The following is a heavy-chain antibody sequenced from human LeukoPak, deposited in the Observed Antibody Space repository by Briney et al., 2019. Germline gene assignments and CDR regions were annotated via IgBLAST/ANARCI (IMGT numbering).Heavy chain of an antibody. D-gene: IGHD2-15*01. CDR1: GYSISSGYY. CDR3: ARAESGGDFDY. Sequence: SETLSLTCAVSGYSISSGYYWGWIRQPPGKGLEWIGSIYHSGSTYYNPSLKSRVTISVDTSKNQFSLKLSSVTAADMAVYYCARAESGGDFDYWGQGTLVTASS. V-gene: IGHV4-38-2*01. CDR2: IYHSGST. J-gene: IGHJ4*02.